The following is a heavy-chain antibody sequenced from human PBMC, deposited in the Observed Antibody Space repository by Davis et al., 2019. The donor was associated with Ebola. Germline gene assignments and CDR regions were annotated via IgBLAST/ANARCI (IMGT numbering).Heavy chain of an antibody. J-gene: IGHJ3*02. Sequence: AASVKVSCKASGGTFSSYTISWVRQAPGQGLEWMGRIIPILGIANYAQKFQGRVTITADKSTSTAYMELRSLRSDDTAVYYCARDLTHIVVVTAIQGEDAFDIWGQGTMVTVSS. CDR2: IIPILGIA. CDR3: ARDLTHIVVVTAIQGEDAFDI. V-gene: IGHV1-69*04. D-gene: IGHD2-21*02. CDR1: GGTFSSYT.